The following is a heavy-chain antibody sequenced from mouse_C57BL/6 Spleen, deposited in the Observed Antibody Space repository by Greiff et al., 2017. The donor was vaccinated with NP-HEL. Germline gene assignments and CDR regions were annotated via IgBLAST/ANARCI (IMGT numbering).Heavy chain of an antibody. V-gene: IGHV1-53*01. Sequence: QVQLKQPGTELVKPGASVKLSCKASGYTFTSYWMHWVKQRPGQGLEWIGNINPSNGGTNYNEKFKSKATLTVDKSSSTAYMQLSSLTSEDSAVYDCAADYGSSYRSYWYFDVWGTGTTVTVSS. CDR3: AADYGSSYRSYWYFDV. J-gene: IGHJ1*03. D-gene: IGHD1-1*01. CDR1: GYTFTSYW. CDR2: INPSNGGT.